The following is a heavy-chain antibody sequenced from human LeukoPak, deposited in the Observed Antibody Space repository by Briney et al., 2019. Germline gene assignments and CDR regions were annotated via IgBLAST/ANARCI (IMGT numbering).Heavy chain of an antibody. CDR3: ATDTTHRSWYGLKVDYYYGMDV. J-gene: IGHJ6*02. CDR1: GGTFSSYA. CDR2: FDPEDGET. V-gene: IGHV1-24*01. D-gene: IGHD6-13*01. Sequence: GASVKVSCKASGGTFSSYAISWVRQAPGKGLEWMGGFDPEDGETIYAQKFQGRVTMTEDTSTDTAYMELSSLRSEDTAVYYCATDTTHRSWYGLKVDYYYGMDVWGQGTTVTVSS.